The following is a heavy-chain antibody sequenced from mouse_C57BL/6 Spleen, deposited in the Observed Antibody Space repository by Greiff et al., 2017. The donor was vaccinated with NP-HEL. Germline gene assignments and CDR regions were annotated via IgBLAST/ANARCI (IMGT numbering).Heavy chain of an antibody. CDR2: IDPETGGT. CDR3: TRLYGYYFDY. D-gene: IGHD2-2*01. Sequence: VQLQQSGAELVRPGASVTLSCKASGYTFTDYEMHWVKQTPVHGLEWIGAIDPETGGTAYNQKFKVKAILTADKSSSTAYMELRSLTSEDSAVYYCTRLYGYYFDYWGQGTTLTVSS. J-gene: IGHJ2*01. CDR1: GYTFTDYE. V-gene: IGHV1-15*01.